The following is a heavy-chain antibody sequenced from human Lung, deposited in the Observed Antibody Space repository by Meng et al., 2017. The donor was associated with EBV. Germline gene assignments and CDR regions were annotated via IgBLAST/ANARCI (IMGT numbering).Heavy chain of an antibody. V-gene: IGHV3-21*01. CDR3: VRGDSRDY. J-gene: IGHJ4*02. Sequence: EVQLVESGGXLVKPGXSLRLSCTASGFTFSARTLNWVRQGPGKGLEWISSISRSSSLVFYADSVKGRFVISRDNAQNSLYLQMNSLRVEDTAIYYCVRGDSRDYWGQGTLVTVSS. CDR1: GFTFSART. D-gene: IGHD3-22*01. CDR2: ISRSSSLV.